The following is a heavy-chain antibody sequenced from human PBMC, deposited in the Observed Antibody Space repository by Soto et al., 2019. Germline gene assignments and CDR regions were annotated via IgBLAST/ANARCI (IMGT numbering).Heavy chain of an antibody. Sequence: QVQLQESGPGLVKPSETLSLTCTVSGGSISDYSLSWIRQSAGKGLEWVGRVHINGNTHYNPSLRGRVTMSVDTSNNQCHLRVTSVTAADPAVYYCARESGDNWTYEVYWGQGTLVAVSS. CDR1: GGSISDYS. CDR2: VHINGNT. CDR3: ARESGDNWTYEVY. V-gene: IGHV4-4*07. D-gene: IGHD1-7*01. J-gene: IGHJ4*02.